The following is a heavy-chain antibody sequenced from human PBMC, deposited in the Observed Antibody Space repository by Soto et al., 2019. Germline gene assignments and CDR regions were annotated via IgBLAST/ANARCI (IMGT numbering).Heavy chain of an antibody. CDR3: ARRSGGYDYGDFDY. Sequence: PSETLSLTCTVSGGSISSSSYYWGWIRQPPGKGLEWIGSIYYSGSTYYNPSLKSRVTISVDTSKNQFSLKLSSVTAADTAVYYCARRSGGYDYGDFDYWGQGTLVTVSS. J-gene: IGHJ4*02. D-gene: IGHD5-12*01. V-gene: IGHV4-39*01. CDR2: IYYSGST. CDR1: GGSISSSSYY.